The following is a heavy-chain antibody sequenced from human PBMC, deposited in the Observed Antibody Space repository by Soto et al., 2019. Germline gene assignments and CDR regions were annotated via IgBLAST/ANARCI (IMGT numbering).Heavy chain of an antibody. CDR2: IWYDGSNK. J-gene: IGHJ4*02. D-gene: IGHD6-6*01. V-gene: IGHV3-33*01. CDR1: GFTFSSYG. CDR3: ARDTLWYSSSSYFDY. Sequence: QVQLVESGGGVVQPGRSLRLSCAASGFTFSSYGMHWVRQAPGKGLEWVAVIWYDGSNKYYADSVKGRFTISRDNSKNTLYLQINSLRAEDTAVYYCARDTLWYSSSSYFDYWGQGTLVTVSS.